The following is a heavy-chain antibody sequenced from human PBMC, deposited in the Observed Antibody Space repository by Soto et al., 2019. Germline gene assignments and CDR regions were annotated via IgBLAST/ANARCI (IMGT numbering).Heavy chain of an antibody. J-gene: IGHJ4*02. CDR3: AREYYDILTGYYVLAY. CDR1: GYTFTSYY. D-gene: IGHD3-9*01. V-gene: IGHV1-46*01. Sequence: GASVKVSCKASGYTFTSYYMHWVRQAPGQGLEWMGIINPSGGSTSYAQKFQGRVTMTRDTSTSTVYMELSSLRSEDTAVYYCAREYYDILTGYYVLAYWGQGTLVTVSS. CDR2: INPSGGST.